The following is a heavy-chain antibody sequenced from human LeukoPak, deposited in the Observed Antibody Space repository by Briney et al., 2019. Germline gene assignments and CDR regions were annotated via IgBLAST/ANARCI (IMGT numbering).Heavy chain of an antibody. CDR1: GGTFSSYA. D-gene: IGHD6-13*01. V-gene: IGHV1-69*13. J-gene: IGHJ4*02. CDR2: IIPIFGTA. Sequence: GASVKVSRKASGGTFSSYAISWVRQAPGQGLEWMGGIIPIFGTANYAQKFQGRVTITADESTSTAYMELSSLRSEDTAVYYCARDSGIAAAGTNDYWGRGTLVTVS. CDR3: ARDSGIAAAGTNDY.